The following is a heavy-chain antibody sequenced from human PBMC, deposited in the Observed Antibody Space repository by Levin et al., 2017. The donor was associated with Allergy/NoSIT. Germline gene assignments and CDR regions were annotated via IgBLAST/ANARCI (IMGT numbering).Heavy chain of an antibody. Sequence: SQTLSLTCTVSGGSISSGSYYWSWIRQPAGKGLEWIGRIYTSGSTNYNPSLKSRVTISVDTSKNQFSLKLSSVTAADTAVYYCVLGKASSGWIELDYWGQGTLVTVSS. CDR2: IYTSGST. CDR3: VLGKASSGWIELDY. V-gene: IGHV4-61*02. J-gene: IGHJ4*02. CDR1: GGSISSGSYY. D-gene: IGHD6-19*01.